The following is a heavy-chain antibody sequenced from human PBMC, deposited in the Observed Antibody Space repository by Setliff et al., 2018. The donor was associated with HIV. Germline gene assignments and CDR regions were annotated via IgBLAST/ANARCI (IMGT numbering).Heavy chain of an antibody. D-gene: IGHD2-8*01. J-gene: IGHJ3*02. Sequence: SETLSLTCTVSSGSISSSSYYWGWIRQPPGKGLEWIGSIYYSGSTYYNPSLKSRVTISVDTSKNQFSLKLSSVTAADTAVYYCARVEDLMGADIWGKGTMVTVSS. CDR1: SGSISSSSYY. V-gene: IGHV4-39*07. CDR2: IYYSGST. CDR3: ARVEDLMGADI.